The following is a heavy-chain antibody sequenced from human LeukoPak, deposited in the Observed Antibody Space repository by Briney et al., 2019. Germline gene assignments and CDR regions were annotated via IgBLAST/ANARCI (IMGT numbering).Heavy chain of an antibody. D-gene: IGHD2-2*01. CDR2: IGGRGGGT. V-gene: IGHV3-23*01. J-gene: IGHJ4*02. CDR3: AKDEGIVVVPAAFGS. CDR1: GFTLSSYA. Sequence: GGSLLLSCAAPGFTLSSYAMSSVPRAPGKGLERVSAIGGRGGGTYYADSVKGRFTISRDNSKNTLYLQMSSLRAEDTAVYYCAKDEGIVVVPAAFGSWGQGTLVTVSS.